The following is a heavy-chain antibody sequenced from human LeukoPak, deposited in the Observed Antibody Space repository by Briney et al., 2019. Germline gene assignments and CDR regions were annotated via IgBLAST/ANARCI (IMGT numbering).Heavy chain of an antibody. D-gene: IGHD1-26*01. CDR3: ARDISGRYYSDYFDY. V-gene: IGHV3-21*01. Sequence: PGGSLRLSCAASGFTFSSYSMNWVRQAPGKGLEWVSSISSSSYIYYADSVKGRFTISRDNAKNSLYLQMNSLRAEDTAVYYCARDISGRYYSDYFDYWGQGTLVTVSS. CDR1: GFTFSSYS. J-gene: IGHJ4*02. CDR2: ISSSSYI.